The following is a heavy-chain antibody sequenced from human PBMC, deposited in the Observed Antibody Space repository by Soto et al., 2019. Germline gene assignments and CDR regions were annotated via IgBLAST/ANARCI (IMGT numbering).Heavy chain of an antibody. D-gene: IGHD5-12*01. CDR1: GYTFTSYG. Sequence: ASVKVSCKASGYTFTSYGISWVRQAPGQGLEWMGWISAYNGNTNYAQKLQGRVTMTTDTSTSTAYMELRSLRSDDTAVYYCARVYSVDWGATISQFDYWGQGTLVTVSS. CDR2: ISAYNGNT. CDR3: ARVYSVDWGATISQFDY. V-gene: IGHV1-18*01. J-gene: IGHJ4*02.